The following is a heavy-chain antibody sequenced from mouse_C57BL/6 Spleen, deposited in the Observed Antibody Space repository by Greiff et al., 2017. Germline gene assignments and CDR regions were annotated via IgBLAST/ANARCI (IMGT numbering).Heavy chain of an antibody. Sequence: QVQLQQSGPELVKPGASVKISCKASGYAFSSSWMNWVKQRPGKGLEWIGRIYPGDGDTNFNGKFKGKATLTADKSSSTAYMQLSSLTSEDSAVYVCARSGFSDLNYWGQGTTLTVSS. J-gene: IGHJ2*01. D-gene: IGHD6-2*01. CDR1: GYAFSSSW. V-gene: IGHV1-82*01. CDR3: ARSGFSDLNY. CDR2: IYPGDGDT.